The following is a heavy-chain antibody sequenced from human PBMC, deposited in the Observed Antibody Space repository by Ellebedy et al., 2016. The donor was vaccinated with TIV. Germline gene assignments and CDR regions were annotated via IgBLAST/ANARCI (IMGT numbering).Heavy chain of an antibody. CDR1: GFTFSTHS. Sequence: PGGSLRLSCEASGFTFSTHSMNWVRQAPGKGPEWVSSISTSGSYIFYADSVKGRFTISRDKSQNTLYLQMNSLRAEDTAVYYCAKAYDSSGHTNWYFDLWGRGTLVTVSS. V-gene: IGHV3-21*04. CDR3: AKAYDSSGHTNWYFDL. D-gene: IGHD3-22*01. CDR2: ISTSGSYI. J-gene: IGHJ2*01.